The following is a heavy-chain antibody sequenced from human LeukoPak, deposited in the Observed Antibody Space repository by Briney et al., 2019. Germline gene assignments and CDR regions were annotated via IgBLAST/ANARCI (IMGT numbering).Heavy chain of an antibody. J-gene: IGHJ1*01. CDR1: GFTFSSYW. CDR3: ARDGYCSGGSCYGLAEYFQH. CDR2: IKQDGSEK. V-gene: IGHV3-7*01. Sequence: GGSLGLSCAASGFTFSSYWMSWVRQAPGKGLEWVANIKQDGSEKYYVDSVKGRFTISRDNAKNSLYLQMNSLRAEDTAVYYCARDGYCSGGSCYGLAEYFQHWGQGTLVTVSS. D-gene: IGHD2-15*01.